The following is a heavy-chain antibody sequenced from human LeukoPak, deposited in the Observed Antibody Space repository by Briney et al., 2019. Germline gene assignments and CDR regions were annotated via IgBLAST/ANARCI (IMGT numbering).Heavy chain of an antibody. J-gene: IGHJ3*01. Sequence: GRSLRLSCAASGFTFSTYWMTWVRQAPGKGLEGVANIKQDGSEKYYVDSVKGRFTITRDNAKKALYLEMNSLRVEDTALYYCARENYYDSSGNDAFDVWGQGTMVTVSS. V-gene: IGHV3-7*04. CDR2: IKQDGSEK. D-gene: IGHD3-22*01. CDR3: ARENYYDSSGNDAFDV. CDR1: GFTFSTYW.